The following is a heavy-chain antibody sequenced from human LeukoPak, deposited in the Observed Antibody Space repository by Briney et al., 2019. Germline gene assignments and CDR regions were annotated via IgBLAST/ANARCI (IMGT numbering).Heavy chain of an antibody. CDR2: IRFDGSNK. CDR3: AKPPNDSGSYYPDAFDI. CDR1: GFTFGSYG. J-gene: IGHJ3*02. Sequence: GGSLRLSCAASGFTFGSYGMHWVRQAPGKGLEGVAFIRFDGSNKFYSESVKGRFTISRDDSKNTLSLQMNSLRAEDTAVYYCAKPPNDSGSYYPDAFDIWGQGTMVTVSS. V-gene: IGHV3-30*02. D-gene: IGHD3-10*01.